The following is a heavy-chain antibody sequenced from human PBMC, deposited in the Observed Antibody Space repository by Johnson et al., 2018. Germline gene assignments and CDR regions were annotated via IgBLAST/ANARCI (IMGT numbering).Heavy chain of an antibody. CDR3: AGAFEI. Sequence: VQLVQSGGGLVQPGGSLRLSCAASGFTFSSYAMSWVRRAPGKGLEWVSYIGSSSNTIYYADSVKGRFTISRDNAKNSLYLQMNSLRAEGTAVYYCAGAFEIWGQGTMVTVSS. CDR1: GFTFSSYA. J-gene: IGHJ3*02. CDR2: IGSSSNTI. V-gene: IGHV3-48*01.